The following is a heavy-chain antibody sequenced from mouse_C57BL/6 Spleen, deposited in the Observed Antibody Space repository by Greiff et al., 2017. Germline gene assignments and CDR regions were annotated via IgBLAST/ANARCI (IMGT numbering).Heavy chain of an antibody. D-gene: IGHD2-1*01. CDR3: ARPIYYGNSWFAY. J-gene: IGHJ3*01. Sequence: ESGPELVQPGASVKISCKASGYSFTDYNMNWVKQSNGKSLEWIGVINPNYGTTSYNQKFKGKATLTVDQSSSTAYMQLNSLTSEDSAVYYCARPIYYGNSWFAYWGQGALVTVSA. CDR1: GYSFTDYN. CDR2: INPNYGTT. V-gene: IGHV1-39*01.